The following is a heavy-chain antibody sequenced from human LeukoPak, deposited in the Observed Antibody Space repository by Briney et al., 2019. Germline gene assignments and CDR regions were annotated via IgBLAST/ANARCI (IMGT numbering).Heavy chain of an antibody. CDR3: ARAYCSGGSCYWYFDL. D-gene: IGHD2-15*01. CDR1: GDSVSSNSAA. Sequence: SQTLSLTCAISGDSVSSNSAAWNWIRQSPSRGLEWLGRTYYRSKWYNDYAVPVKSRITINPDTSKNQFSLQLNSVTPEDTAVYYCARAYCSGGSCYWYFDLWGRGTLVTVSP. CDR2: TYYRSKWYN. V-gene: IGHV6-1*01. J-gene: IGHJ2*01.